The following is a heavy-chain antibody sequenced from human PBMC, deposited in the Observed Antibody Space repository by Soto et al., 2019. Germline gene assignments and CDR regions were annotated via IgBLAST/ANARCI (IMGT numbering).Heavy chain of an antibody. J-gene: IGHJ6*02. CDR2: IHSSGST. Sequence: SETMSLTCSVSGGSVISGNDCGSWIRQTPGRGLEGIGYIHSSGSTNYNPSLKSRVTISLETSRNPFSLKLTSVPAAGTAGEYCAIITKLSSVTAACRGGYGLDVWGQGTTVAVSS. D-gene: IGHD4-17*01. CDR3: AIITKLSSVTAACRGGYGLDV. CDR1: GGSVISGNDC. V-gene: IGHV4-61*01.